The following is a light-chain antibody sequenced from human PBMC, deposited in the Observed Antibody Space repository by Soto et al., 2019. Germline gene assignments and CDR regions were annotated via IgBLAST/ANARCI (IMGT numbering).Light chain of an antibody. CDR3: QKYNSAPWT. J-gene: IGKJ1*01. CDR2: AAS. CDR1: QGISNY. V-gene: IGKV1-27*01. Sequence: DTQMTQSPSSLSASVGDRVTITCRASQGISNYLAWYQQKPGKVPKLLMYAASTLRSGVPSRFSGSGSGTDFTLIISSLQPEDVATCYCQKYNSAPWTFGQGTTVEIK.